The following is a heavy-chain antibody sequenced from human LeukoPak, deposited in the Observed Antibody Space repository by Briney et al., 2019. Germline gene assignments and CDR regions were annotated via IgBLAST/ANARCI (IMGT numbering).Heavy chain of an antibody. CDR2: IYYSGST. V-gene: IGHV4-59*08. J-gene: IGHJ5*02. D-gene: IGHD2-2*01. CDR1: GGSISSYY. Sequence: SETLSLTCTVSGGSISSYYWSWIRQPPGKGLEWIGYIYYSGSTNYNPSLKSRVTISVDTSKNQFSLKLSSATAADTAVYYCARAGSGYCSSTSCYRFTPNWFDPWGQGTLVTVSS. CDR3: ARAGSGYCSSTSCYRFTPNWFDP.